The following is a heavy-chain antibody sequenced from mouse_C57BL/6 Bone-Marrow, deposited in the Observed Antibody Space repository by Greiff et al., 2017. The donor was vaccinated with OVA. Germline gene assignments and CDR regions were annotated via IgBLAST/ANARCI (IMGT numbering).Heavy chain of an antibody. Sequence: DVQLVESVAELVRPGASVKLSCTASGFNIKNTYMRWVKQRPEQGLEWIGRIDPANGNTKYAPKFQGKATITADTSSNTAYLQLSSLTSEDTAIYYCARRLVFDYWGQGTTLTVSS. CDR1: GFNIKNTY. J-gene: IGHJ2*01. V-gene: IGHV14-3*01. D-gene: IGHD1-1*02. CDR2: IDPANGNT. CDR3: ARRLVFDY.